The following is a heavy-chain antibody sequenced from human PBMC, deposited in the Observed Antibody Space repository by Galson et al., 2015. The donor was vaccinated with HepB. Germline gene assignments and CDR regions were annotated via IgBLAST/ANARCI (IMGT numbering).Heavy chain of an antibody. D-gene: IGHD7-27*01. V-gene: IGHV1-18*01. CDR3: ARGFEGPPGDY. J-gene: IGHJ4*02. Sequence: SVKVSCKASGYTFSSYAISWVRQAPGQGLEWVGWISAYNGDTSYARKLQCRVTMTTDTSTSTAYMELRSLRSDDTAVYYCARGFEGPPGDYWGQGTLVTVSS. CDR2: ISAYNGDT. CDR1: GYTFSSYA.